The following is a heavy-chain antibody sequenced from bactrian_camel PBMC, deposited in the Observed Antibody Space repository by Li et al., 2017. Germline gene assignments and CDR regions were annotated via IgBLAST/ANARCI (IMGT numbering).Heavy chain of an antibody. D-gene: IGHD6*01. CDR1: GYSVSEGY. Sequence: HVQLVESGGGSVQAGGSLRLSCAASGYSVSEGYMAWFRQAPGKEREGVAAIDKTGSPTYTYSVKDWFTISKDNVKNTLYLQMNSLKSEDTAMYYCAAGRGSRGEHCYSLNYWGQGTQVTVS. CDR2: IDKTGSP. V-gene: IGHV3S53*01. CDR3: AAGRGSRGEHCYSLNY. J-gene: IGHJ4*01.